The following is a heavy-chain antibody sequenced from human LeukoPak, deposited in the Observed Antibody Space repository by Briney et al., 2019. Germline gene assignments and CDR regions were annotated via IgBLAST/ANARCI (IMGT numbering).Heavy chain of an antibody. CDR1: GGTFSSYA. Sequence: GASVKVSCKASGGTFSSYAISWVRQAPGQGLEWMGRIIPILGIANYAQKFQGRVTITADKSTSTAYMELSSLRSEDTAVYYCARVSSGWSVPFDYWGQGTQVTVSS. D-gene: IGHD6-19*01. J-gene: IGHJ4*02. CDR3: ARVSSGWSVPFDY. CDR2: IIPILGIA. V-gene: IGHV1-69*04.